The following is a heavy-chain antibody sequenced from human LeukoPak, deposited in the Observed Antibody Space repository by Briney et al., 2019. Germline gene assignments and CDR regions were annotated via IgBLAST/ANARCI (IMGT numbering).Heavy chain of an antibody. V-gene: IGHV3-30*02. J-gene: IGHJ5*02. CDR2: IRYDGSNK. D-gene: IGHD3-10*01. CDR3: AKWYGGSGSPRFDP. Sequence: GGSLRLSCAASGFSFSSYGMHWVRQAPGKGLEWVAFIRYDGSNKYYADSVKGRFTISRDNSKNTLYLQMSSLRAEDTAVYYCAKWYGGSGSPRFDPWGQGTLVTVSS. CDR1: GFSFSSYG.